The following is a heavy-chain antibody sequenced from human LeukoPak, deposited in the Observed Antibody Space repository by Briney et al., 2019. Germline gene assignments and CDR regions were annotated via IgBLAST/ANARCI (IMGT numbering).Heavy chain of an antibody. CDR1: GFTFSSYA. CDR3: AKVRYVLYYFDS. V-gene: IGHV3-23*01. CDR2: ISVTGGST. D-gene: IGHD3-10*02. Sequence: PGRSVRLSCAASGFTFSSYAMTWVRQAPQVGLEWGSLISVTGGSTSYADSVKGRFTISRDNSKNTLYLQMNSRRAEDTAFYYCAKVRYVLYYFDSWGQGTLVTVSS. J-gene: IGHJ4*02.